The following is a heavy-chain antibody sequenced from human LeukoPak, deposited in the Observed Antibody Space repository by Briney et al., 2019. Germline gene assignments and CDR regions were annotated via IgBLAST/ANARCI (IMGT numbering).Heavy chain of an antibody. J-gene: IGHJ4*02. CDR3: ARDLGGYSYGD. CDR1: GFTVSSNY. CDR2: IYSGGST. D-gene: IGHD5-18*01. Sequence: GGSLRLSCAASGFTVSSNYMSWVRQAPGKGLEWVSVIYSGGSTYYADSVKGRFIISRDNSKNTLYLQMNSLRAEDTAVYYCARDLGGYSYGDWGQGTLVTVSS. V-gene: IGHV3-66*01.